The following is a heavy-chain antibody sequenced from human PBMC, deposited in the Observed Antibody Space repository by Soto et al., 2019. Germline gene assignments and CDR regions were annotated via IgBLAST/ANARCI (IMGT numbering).Heavy chain of an antibody. CDR1: GYTFTGYY. D-gene: IGHD2-15*01. V-gene: IGHV1-2*02. J-gene: IGHJ5*02. CDR2: INPNSGGT. Sequence: GASVKVSCKASGYTFTGYYMHWVRQAPGQGLEWMGWINPNSGGTNYAQKFQGRVTMTRDTSISTAYMELSRLRSDDTAVYYCARSEPRLGYCRGGSCYEWFDPWGQGTLVTVSS. CDR3: ARSEPRLGYCRGGSCYEWFDP.